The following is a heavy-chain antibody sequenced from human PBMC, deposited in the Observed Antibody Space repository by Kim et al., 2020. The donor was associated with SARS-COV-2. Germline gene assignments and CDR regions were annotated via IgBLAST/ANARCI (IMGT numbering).Heavy chain of an antibody. D-gene: IGHD6-13*01. V-gene: IGHV3-21*01. CDR1: GFTFSSYS. CDR2: ISSSSSYI. J-gene: IGHJ4*02. Sequence: GGSLRLSCAASGFTFSSYSMNWVRQAPGKGLEWVSSISSSSSYIYYADSVKGRLTISRDNAKNSLYLQMNSLRAEDTAVYYCARGVGSSWSNYFDYWGQGTLVTVSS. CDR3: ARGVGSSWSNYFDY.